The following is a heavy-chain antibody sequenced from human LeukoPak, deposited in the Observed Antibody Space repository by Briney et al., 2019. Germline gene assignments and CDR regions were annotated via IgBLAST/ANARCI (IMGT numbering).Heavy chain of an antibody. CDR1: GFTVSSNY. V-gene: IGHV3-53*01. Sequence: PGGSLRLSCAASGFTVSSNYMSRVRQAPGKGLEWVSVIYSGGSTYYADSVKGRSTISRDNSKNTLYLQMNSLRAEDTAVYYCASDYGDYVGAFDIWGQGTMVTVSS. CDR2: IYSGGST. D-gene: IGHD4-17*01. J-gene: IGHJ3*02. CDR3: ASDYGDYVGAFDI.